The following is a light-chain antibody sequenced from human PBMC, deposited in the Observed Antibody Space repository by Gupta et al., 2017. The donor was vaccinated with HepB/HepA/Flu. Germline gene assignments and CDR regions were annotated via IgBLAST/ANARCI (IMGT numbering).Light chain of an antibody. V-gene: IGKV3-11*01. Sequence: VLPPSPGSLSLSPGQRATLSCRASQSSGNYLAWYQQNPGQSPRLLIYDTASRATGTPARFSGSGSGTDFTLTRGSLEHEDVAGDYWQIRSSGPMFTFGQGTRLELK. J-gene: IGKJ5*01. CDR3: QIRSSGPMFT. CDR2: DTA. CDR1: QSSGNY.